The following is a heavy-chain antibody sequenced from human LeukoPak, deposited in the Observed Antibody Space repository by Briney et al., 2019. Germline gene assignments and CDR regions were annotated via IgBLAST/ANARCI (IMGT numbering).Heavy chain of an antibody. D-gene: IGHD3-10*01. CDR2: IKPNSGGT. V-gene: IGHV1-2*02. Sequence: ASVKVSCKASGYTFTNYYMHWVRQAPGQGLEWMGWIKPNSGGTNYAQKFQGRVTMTRDTSISTAYMDLSRLRSDDTAVYYCARNYYGSGSYSSWGDAFDIWGQGTMVTVSS. J-gene: IGHJ3*02. CDR1: GYTFTNYY. CDR3: ARNYYGSGSYSSWGDAFDI.